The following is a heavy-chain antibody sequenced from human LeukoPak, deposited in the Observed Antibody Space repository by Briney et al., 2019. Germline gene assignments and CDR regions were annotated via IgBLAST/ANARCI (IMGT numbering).Heavy chain of an antibody. Sequence: GGSLRLSCAASGFTFSSYEMSWVRQAPGKGLEWVSYISGSGSTIYYADSVQGRFTISRDNAKNSLYLQMNSLRAEDTAVYYCVREGAPSRSFHYYYYYMDVWGKGTTVTVSS. V-gene: IGHV3-48*03. CDR3: VREGAPSRSFHYYYYYMDV. J-gene: IGHJ6*03. D-gene: IGHD3-10*01. CDR1: GFTFSSYE. CDR2: ISGSGSTI.